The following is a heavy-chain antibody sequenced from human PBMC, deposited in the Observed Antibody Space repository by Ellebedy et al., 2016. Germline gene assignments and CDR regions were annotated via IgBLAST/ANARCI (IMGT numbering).Heavy chain of an antibody. CDR1: GVSFSSNYY. D-gene: IGHD2-15*01. Sequence: SETLSLTXTVSGVSFSSNYYWGWVRQTPEKGLEWIGEINHSGSTNYNPSLKSRVTMSVDTSKNQFSLKLSSVTAADTAVYYCARALGCSGGSCHWYFDLWGRGTLVTVSS. CDR3: ARALGCSGGSCHWYFDL. V-gene: IGHV4-4*02. CDR2: INHSGST. J-gene: IGHJ2*01.